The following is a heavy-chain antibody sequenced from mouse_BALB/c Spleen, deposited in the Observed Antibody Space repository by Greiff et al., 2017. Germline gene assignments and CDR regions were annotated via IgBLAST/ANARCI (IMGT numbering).Heavy chain of an antibody. CDR3: ARHGYYAMDY. Sequence: DVMLVESGGGLVKPGGSLKLSCAASGFAFSSYDMSWVRQTPKKRLEWVAYISSGGGSTYYPDTVKGRFTISRDNAKNTLYLQMSSLKSEDTAMYYCARHGYYAMDYWGQGTSVTVSS. J-gene: IGHJ4*01. CDR1: GFAFSSYD. V-gene: IGHV5-12-1*01. CDR2: ISSGGGST.